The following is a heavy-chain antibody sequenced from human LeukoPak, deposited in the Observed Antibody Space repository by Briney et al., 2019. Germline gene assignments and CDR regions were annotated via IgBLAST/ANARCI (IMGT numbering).Heavy chain of an antibody. Sequence: GGSLRLSCLASGFTLSSSSMSWVRQAPGKGLEWVSAINPGDDNTYYADSVKGRFTVSRDNSKNTLYLQLNTLRAEDTAVYYCAREHDLWHEEGNWSDTWDQGTLVTVSS. CDR1: GFTLSSSS. J-gene: IGHJ5*02. CDR3: AREHDLWHEEGNWSDT. CDR2: INPGDDNT. D-gene: IGHD3-3*01. V-gene: IGHV3-23*01.